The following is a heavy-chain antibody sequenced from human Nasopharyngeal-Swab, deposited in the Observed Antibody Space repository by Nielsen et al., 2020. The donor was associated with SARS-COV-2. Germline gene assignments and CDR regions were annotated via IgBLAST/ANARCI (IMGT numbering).Heavy chain of an antibody. CDR2: IGDKDHNYAT. CDR1: GFIFSGSA. Sequence: GGSLRLSCAASGFIFSGSAMHWVRQASGKGLEWVGRIGDKDHNYATTYGAAVKGRFTISRDDSKNTAFLQMDSLKTEDTALYYCTTDYYFDYLGQGTLVTVSS. J-gene: IGHJ4*02. V-gene: IGHV3-73*01. CDR3: TTDYYFDY.